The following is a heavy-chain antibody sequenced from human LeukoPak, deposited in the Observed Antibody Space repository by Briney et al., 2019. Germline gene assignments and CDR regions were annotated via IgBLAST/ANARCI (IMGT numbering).Heavy chain of an antibody. CDR3: ASSTIFGVVTSYHYDY. D-gene: IGHD3-3*01. Sequence: SETLSLTCTVSGGSISSSSYYWDWIRQPPGKGLEWIGSIYYSGSTNYNHSLKSRVTISVDTSKNQFSLKLSSVTAADTAVYYCASSTIFGVVTSYHYDYWGQGTLVTVSS. V-gene: IGHV4-39*07. CDR1: GGSISSSSYY. J-gene: IGHJ4*02. CDR2: IYYSGST.